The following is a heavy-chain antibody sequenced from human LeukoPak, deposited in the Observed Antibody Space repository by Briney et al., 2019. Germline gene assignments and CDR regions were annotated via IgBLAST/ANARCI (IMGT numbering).Heavy chain of an antibody. V-gene: IGHV3-74*01. CDR3: ARDRQLAQDAFDI. CDR2: IDSVGNRI. D-gene: IGHD6-6*01. CDR1: GFTFSNYW. J-gene: IGHJ3*02. Sequence: GGSLRLSCAGSGFTFSNYWIHWVRQVPGKGLLWVSRIDSVGNRIVYADSVKGRFTISRDNAKNSLYLQMNSLRAEDTALYYCARDRQLAQDAFDIWGQGTMVTVSS.